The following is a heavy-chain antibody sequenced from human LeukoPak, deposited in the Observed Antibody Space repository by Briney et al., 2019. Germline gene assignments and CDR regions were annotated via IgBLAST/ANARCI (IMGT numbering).Heavy chain of an antibody. V-gene: IGHV1-2*02. Sequence: ASVKVSCKASGYTFTGYYMHWVRQAPGQGLEWMGWINPNSGGTNYAQKFQGRVTMTRDTSISTAYMELSRLRSDDTAVYYCARGSIFGVVIIHWYFDLWGRGTLVTVSS. CDR2: INPNSGGT. J-gene: IGHJ2*01. CDR3: ARGSIFGVVIIHWYFDL. D-gene: IGHD3-3*01. CDR1: GYTFTGYY.